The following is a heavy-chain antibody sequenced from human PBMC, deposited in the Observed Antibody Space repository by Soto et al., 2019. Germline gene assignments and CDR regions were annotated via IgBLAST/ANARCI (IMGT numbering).Heavy chain of an antibody. J-gene: IGHJ5*02. CDR3: ARDSYSYNWFDP. D-gene: IGHD2-15*01. CDR2: IWYDGSNK. CDR1: GFTFSSYG. V-gene: IGHV3-33*01. Sequence: QVQLVESGGGVVQPGRSLRLSCAASGFTFSSYGMHWVRQAPGKGLEWVAVIWYDGSNKYYADSVKGRFTISXDNXXXXXXXXXNSLRAEDTAVYYCARDSYSYNWFDPWGQGTLVTVSS.